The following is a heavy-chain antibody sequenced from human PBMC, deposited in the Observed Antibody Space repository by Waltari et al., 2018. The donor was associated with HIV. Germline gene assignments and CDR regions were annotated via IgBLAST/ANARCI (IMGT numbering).Heavy chain of an antibody. CDR3: ARDGNSSIWYSLWV. D-gene: IGHD6-13*01. CDR2: IIPIFGTP. CDR1: GGTFRSYA. J-gene: IGHJ4*02. Sequence: QVQLIQSGDEVKKPGPSVKVPCKAFGGTFRSYAISWVRPAPGKGLEWMGGIIPIFGTPNYAQKFQGRVTITADESTSTAYMELSGLRSEDTAVYFCARDGNSSIWYSLWVWGQGTRVTVSS. V-gene: IGHV1-69*01.